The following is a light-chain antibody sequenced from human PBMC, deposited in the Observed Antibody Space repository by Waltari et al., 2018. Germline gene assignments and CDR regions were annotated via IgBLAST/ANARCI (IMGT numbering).Light chain of an antibody. CDR2: EGR. CDR3: CSYAGSSTLL. V-gene: IGLV2-23*01. CDR1: SSDVGSYNL. Sequence: QSALTQPASVSGSPGQSITVSCTGTSSDVGSYNLVSWYQQHPGKAPKLMIYEGRKRPSGVSKRFSGSKSGNTASLTISGLQAEDEADYYCCSYAGSSTLLFGGGTKVTVL. J-gene: IGLJ2*01.